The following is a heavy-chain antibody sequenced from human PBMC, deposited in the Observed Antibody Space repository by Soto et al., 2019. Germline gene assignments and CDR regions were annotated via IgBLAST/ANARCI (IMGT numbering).Heavy chain of an antibody. CDR2: IIPMFGTA. V-gene: IGHV1-69*06. D-gene: IGHD3-3*01. CDR3: ARFWSGHNWFDP. CDR1: GGTFSSYA. Sequence: QVQLVQSGAEVKEPGSSVKVSCKASGGTFSSYAISWVRQAPGQGLEWMGGIIPMFGTANYAQKFQGRVTITADKSTSTAYMELSSLRSEDTAVYYFARFWSGHNWFDPWGQGTLVTVSS. J-gene: IGHJ5*02.